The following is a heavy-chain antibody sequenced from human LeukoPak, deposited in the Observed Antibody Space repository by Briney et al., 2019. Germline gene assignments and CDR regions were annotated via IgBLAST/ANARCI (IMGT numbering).Heavy chain of an antibody. CDR1: GYTFTTYG. CDR3: ARVIGAIGTSQYYFDY. CDR2: INPNSGGT. V-gene: IGHV1-2*02. J-gene: IGHJ4*02. D-gene: IGHD3-16*02. Sequence: ASVKVSCKASGYTFTTYGISWVRQAPGQGLEWMGWINPNSGGTNYAQKFQGRVTMTRDTSISTAYMELSRLRSDDTAVYYCARVIGAIGTSQYYFDYWGQGTLVTVSS.